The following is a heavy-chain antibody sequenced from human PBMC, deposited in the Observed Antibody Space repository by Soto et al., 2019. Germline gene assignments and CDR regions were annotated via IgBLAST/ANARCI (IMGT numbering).Heavy chain of an antibody. CDR1: GFTFSSSW. CDR3: SRDPSFGALGY. Sequence: EVQLVDSGGALVQPGGSLRISCAASGFTFSSSWMAWVRQAPGKGLEWVALINPDGSVASYVGSVRGRFIISRDNAQNSPYLPMNRVRAQDTGVYYFSRDPSFGALGYWGPGTLGTVSS. CDR2: INPDGSVA. V-gene: IGHV3-7*03. J-gene: IGHJ4*02. D-gene: IGHD3-10*01.